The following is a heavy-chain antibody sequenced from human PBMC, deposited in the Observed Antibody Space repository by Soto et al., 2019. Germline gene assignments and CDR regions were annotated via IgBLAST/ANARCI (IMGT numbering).Heavy chain of an antibody. CDR2: IYYSGST. Sequence: QVQLQESGPGLVKPSQTLSLTCTVSGGSISSGDYYWSWIRQPPGKGLEWIGYIYYSGSTYYNPSLKSRVTIPVDPSTNQFSLKLSSVTAADTAVYYCARHSYGAYDLVRYYYGMDVWGQGTTVTVSS. D-gene: IGHD5-12*01. V-gene: IGHV4-30-4*01. J-gene: IGHJ6*02. CDR3: ARHSYGAYDLVRYYYGMDV. CDR1: GGSISSGDYY.